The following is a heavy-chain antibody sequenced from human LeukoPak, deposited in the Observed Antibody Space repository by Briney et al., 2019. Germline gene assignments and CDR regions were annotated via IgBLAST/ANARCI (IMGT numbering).Heavy chain of an antibody. Sequence: GASVKVSCKASGYTFTTYHVHWVRQAPGQGLEWMGIINPSGGSTSYAQKFQGRVTMTRDTSTSTVDMELSSLRSEDTAVYYCARDGGQQLVYYHHYYMDVWGKGTTVTVSS. D-gene: IGHD6-13*01. J-gene: IGHJ6*03. CDR1: GYTFTTYH. V-gene: IGHV1-46*01. CDR2: INPSGGST. CDR3: ARDGGQQLVYYHHYYMDV.